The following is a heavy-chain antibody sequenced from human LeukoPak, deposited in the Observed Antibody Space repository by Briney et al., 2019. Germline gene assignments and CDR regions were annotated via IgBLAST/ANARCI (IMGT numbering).Heavy chain of an antibody. V-gene: IGHV4-59*08. CDR2: IYTSGST. CDR3: ARHRSPLESFHH. Sequence: PSETLSLTCAVYGGSFSDYYWTWIRQPPGKGLEWIGRIYTSGSTNYNPSLKSRVTISVDTSKNQFSLKLSSVTAADTAMYYCARHRSPLESFHHWGQGTLVTVSS. CDR1: GGSFSDYY. D-gene: IGHD3-3*01. J-gene: IGHJ1*01.